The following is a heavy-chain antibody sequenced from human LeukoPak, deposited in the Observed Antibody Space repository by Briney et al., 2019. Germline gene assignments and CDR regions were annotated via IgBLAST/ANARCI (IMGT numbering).Heavy chain of an antibody. CDR3: AREGYTAYYYFDY. D-gene: IGHD3-16*02. J-gene: IGHJ4*02. CDR1: GGSISSYY. V-gene: IGHV4-59*01. CDR2: IYYSGST. Sequence: SETLSLTCTVSGGSISSYYWSWIRQPPGKGLEWIGYIYYSGSTNYNPSLKSRVTISVDTSKNQFSLKLSSVTAADTAVYYCAREGYTAYYYFDYWGQGTLVTVSS.